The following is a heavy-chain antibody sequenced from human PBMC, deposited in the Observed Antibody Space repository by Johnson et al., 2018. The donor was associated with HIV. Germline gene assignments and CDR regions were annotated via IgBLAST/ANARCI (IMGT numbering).Heavy chain of an antibody. V-gene: IGHV3-66*02. D-gene: IGHD6-25*01. Sequence: MLLVESGGGLVQPGGSLRLSCAASGFTVSSNYMSWVRQAPGKGLEWVSVIYSGGSTYYADSVKGRFTISRDNSKNTLYLQMNSLRPEDTAAYYCATIAAHGAAFDIWGQGTVVTVSS. J-gene: IGHJ3*02. CDR2: IYSGGST. CDR3: ATIAAHGAAFDI. CDR1: GFTVSSNY.